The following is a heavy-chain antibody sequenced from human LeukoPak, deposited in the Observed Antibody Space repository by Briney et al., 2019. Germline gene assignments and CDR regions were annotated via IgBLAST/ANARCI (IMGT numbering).Heavy chain of an antibody. CDR3: ARVPNYYGSGSYRKGRWFDA. D-gene: IGHD3-10*01. J-gene: IGHJ5*02. Sequence: SETLSLTCGVCGGSFSGYYWSWIRQPPGKGLEWIGDINHSGSTNYNPSLKSRVTTSVDTSKNQFSLKLRSVTAADTAVYYCARVPNYYGSGSYRKGRWFDAWGQGTLVTVSS. V-gene: IGHV4-34*01. CDR1: GGSFSGYY. CDR2: INHSGST.